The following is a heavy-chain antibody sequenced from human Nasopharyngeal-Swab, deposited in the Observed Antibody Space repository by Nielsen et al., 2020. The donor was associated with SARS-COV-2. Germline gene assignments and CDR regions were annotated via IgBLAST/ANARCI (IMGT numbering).Heavy chain of an antibody. CDR3: AKDRDSGDDSEEYYHYYGMDV. V-gene: IGHV3-23*01. D-gene: IGHD5-12*01. CDR1: GFTFSHFA. Sequence: GGSLRLSCAASGFTFSHFAMSCVRQSPGKGLEWVSVISGDSDSTYYTDSVRGRFTISRDNSKNTLNLQMNNLRAEDTAIYYCAKDRDSGDDSEEYYHYYGMDVWGQGAPVTVSS. CDR2: ISGDSDST. J-gene: IGHJ6*02.